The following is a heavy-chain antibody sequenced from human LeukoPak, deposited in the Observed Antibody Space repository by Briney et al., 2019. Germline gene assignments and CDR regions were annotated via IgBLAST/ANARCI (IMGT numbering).Heavy chain of an antibody. D-gene: IGHD3-3*01. CDR2: IFASGSTT. CDR1: GFTFSGYA. V-gene: IGHV3-23*05. Sequence: GGSLRLSCAASGFTFSGYAMNWVRQAPGKGLEWVSLIFASGSTTKYADSVKGRFTISRDNSKNTLYLQMNSLRAEDTAVYYCARASTDITNLDYWGQGTLVTVSS. CDR3: ARASTDITNLDY. J-gene: IGHJ4*02.